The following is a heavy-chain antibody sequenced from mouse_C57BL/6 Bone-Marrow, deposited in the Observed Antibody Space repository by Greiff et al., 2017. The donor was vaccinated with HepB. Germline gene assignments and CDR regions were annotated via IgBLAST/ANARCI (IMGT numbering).Heavy chain of an antibody. V-gene: IGHV5-6*02. D-gene: IGHD1-1*01. J-gene: IGHJ4*01. CDR2: ISSVGSYT. Sequence: EVMLVESGGDLVKPGGSLKLSCAASGFTFSSYGMSWVRQTPDKRLEWVATISSVGSYTYYPDSVKGRFTISRDNAKNTLYLQMSSLKSEDTAMYYCARPGFITTVVNYAMDYWGQGTSVTVSS. CDR3: ARPGFITTVVNYAMDY. CDR1: GFTFSSYG.